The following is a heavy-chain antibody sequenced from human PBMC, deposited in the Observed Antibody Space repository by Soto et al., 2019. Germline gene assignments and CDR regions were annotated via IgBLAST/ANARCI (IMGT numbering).Heavy chain of an antibody. CDR1: GDSVSRNGAA. Sequence: QIQLQQSGPGLVKSSQTLSLTCVISGDSVSRNGAAWNWIRQSPSRGLEWLGRTYYGSTQYNEYSTSVKGRMSVNPDTSKNKVSLQLNFVTPGDTGVYYCAGGRNNAFDVWGQGTMVTVSS. CDR3: AGGRNNAFDV. D-gene: IGHD4-4*01. CDR2: TYYGSTQYN. J-gene: IGHJ3*01. V-gene: IGHV6-1*01.